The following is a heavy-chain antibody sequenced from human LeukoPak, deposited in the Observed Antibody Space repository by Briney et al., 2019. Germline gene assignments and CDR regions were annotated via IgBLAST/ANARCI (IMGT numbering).Heavy chain of an antibody. CDR3: ARTLGYCSGGNCYRWFDP. Sequence: SETLSLTCTVAGGSISSSSYYWGWIRQPPGKGLEYIGSIYYSGSTYYNPSLKSRVTISVDTSKNQFSLKLSSVTAADTAVYYCARTLGYCSGGNCYRWFDPWGQGTLVTVSS. V-gene: IGHV4-39*01. CDR1: GGSISSSSYY. J-gene: IGHJ5*02. D-gene: IGHD2-15*01. CDR2: IYYSGST.